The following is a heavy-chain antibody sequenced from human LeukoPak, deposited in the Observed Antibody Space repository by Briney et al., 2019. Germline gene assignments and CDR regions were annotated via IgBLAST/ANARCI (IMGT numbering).Heavy chain of an antibody. CDR2: ISGSGGST. CDR1: GFTFSSYG. J-gene: IGHJ3*02. V-gene: IGHV3-23*01. Sequence: GGSLRLSCAASGFTFSSYGMSWVRQAPGKGLEWVSAISGSGGSTYYADSVKGRFTISRDNSKNTLYLQMNSLRAEDTAVYYCARDLPAYCGGDCYSISGAFDIWGQGTMVTVSS. D-gene: IGHD2-21*02. CDR3: ARDLPAYCGGDCYSISGAFDI.